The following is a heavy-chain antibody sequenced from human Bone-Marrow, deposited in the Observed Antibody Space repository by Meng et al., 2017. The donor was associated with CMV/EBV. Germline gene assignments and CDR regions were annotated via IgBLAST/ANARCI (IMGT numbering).Heavy chain of an antibody. J-gene: IGHJ5*02. CDR3: TRHALVVGWFDP. V-gene: IGHV3-73*01. CDR1: GFTFSGSG. D-gene: IGHD2-21*01. Sequence: SGFTFSGSGIRWVRQASGKGLEWVGRIRSKANSYATAYAASVKGRFTISRDDSKNTAYLQMNSLKTEDTAVYYCTRHALVVGWFDPWGQGTLVTVSS. CDR2: IRSKANSYAT.